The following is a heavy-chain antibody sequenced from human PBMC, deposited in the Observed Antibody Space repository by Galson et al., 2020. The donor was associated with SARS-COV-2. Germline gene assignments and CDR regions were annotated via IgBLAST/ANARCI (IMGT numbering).Heavy chain of an antibody. Sequence: APGKGLEWVAVIWYDGSNKYYADSVKGRFTISRDNSKNTLYLQMNSLRAEDTAVYYCAATFTPTDAFDIWGQGTMVTVSS. CDR2: IWYDGSNK. J-gene: IGHJ3*02. CDR3: AATFTPTDAFDI. D-gene: IGHD3-16*01. V-gene: IGHV3-33*01.